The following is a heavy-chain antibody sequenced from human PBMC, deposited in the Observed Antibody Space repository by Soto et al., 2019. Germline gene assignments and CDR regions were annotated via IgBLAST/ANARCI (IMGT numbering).Heavy chain of an antibody. Sequence: PGGSLRLSCAASGFTFSDYYMSWIRQAPGKGLEWVSYISSSGSTIYYADSLKGRFTISRDNAKNSLYLQMNSLRAEDTAVYYCARRYDILTGYEVGAKMDVWGKGTTVTVSS. CDR3: ARRYDILTGYEVGAKMDV. CDR1: GFTFSDYY. J-gene: IGHJ6*04. V-gene: IGHV3-11*01. CDR2: ISSSGSTI. D-gene: IGHD3-9*01.